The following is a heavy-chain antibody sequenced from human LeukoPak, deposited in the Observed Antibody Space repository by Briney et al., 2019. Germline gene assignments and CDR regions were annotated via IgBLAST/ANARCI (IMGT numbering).Heavy chain of an antibody. CDR3: AGNDAFDI. CDR2: IYSGGTT. J-gene: IGHJ3*02. CDR1: GFTFDDYG. Sequence: GGSLRLSCAASGFTFDDYGMSWVRQAPGKGLEWVSVIYSGGTTYYADSVKGRFTISRDNSKNTLNLQMNSLRGDDTAVYYCAGNDAFDIWGQGTMVTVSS. V-gene: IGHV3-66*02.